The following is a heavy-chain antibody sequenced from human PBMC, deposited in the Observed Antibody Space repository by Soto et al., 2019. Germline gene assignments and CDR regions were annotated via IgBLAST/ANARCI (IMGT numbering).Heavy chain of an antibody. V-gene: IGHV4-39*07. D-gene: IGHD2-2*01. Sequence: PSETLSLTCTVSGGSISSSSYYWGWIRQPPGKGLEWIGSIYYSGSTYYNPSLKSRVTISVDTSKNQFSLKLSSVTAADTAVYYCARDGEGCSSTSCSDYYYYGMDVWGQGTTVTVSS. CDR1: GGSISSSSYY. J-gene: IGHJ6*02. CDR2: IYYSGST. CDR3: ARDGEGCSSTSCSDYYYYGMDV.